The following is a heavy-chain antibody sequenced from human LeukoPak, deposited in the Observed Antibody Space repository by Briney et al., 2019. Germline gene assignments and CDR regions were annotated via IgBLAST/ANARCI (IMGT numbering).Heavy chain of an antibody. V-gene: IGHV3-48*01. CDR1: GFTFSSYS. CDR3: ARRPVLWSGSHYGMDV. Sequence: GGSLRLSCAASGFTFSSYSMNWVRQAPGKGLEWVSYISSSSTIYYADSVKGRFTISRDNAKNSLYLQMNSLRAEDTAVYYCARRPVLWSGSHYGMDVWGQGTTVTVSS. J-gene: IGHJ6*02. D-gene: IGHD3-3*01. CDR2: ISSSSTI.